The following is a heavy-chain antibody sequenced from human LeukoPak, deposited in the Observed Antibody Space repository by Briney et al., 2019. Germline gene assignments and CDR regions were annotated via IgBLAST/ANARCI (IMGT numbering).Heavy chain of an antibody. CDR1: GFTFRNYG. CDR3: ANTHCDSSPIVWNF. D-gene: IGHD6-6*01. Sequence: GGSLRLSCIASGFTFRNYGMSWVRQAPGKGLEWVSGLSDAGVRIFYTDSVKGRFTISRDNSKNTLYLQMDSLRAEDTAVYYCANTHCDSSPIVWNFWGQGTLVTVSS. V-gene: IGHV3-23*01. CDR2: LSDAGVRI. J-gene: IGHJ4*02.